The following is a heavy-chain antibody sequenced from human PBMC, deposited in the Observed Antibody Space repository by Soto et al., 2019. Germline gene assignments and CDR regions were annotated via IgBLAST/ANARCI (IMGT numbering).Heavy chain of an antibody. CDR1: GGSFSGYY. CDR2: INHSGST. V-gene: IGHV4-34*01. Sequence: SETLSLTCAVYGGSFSGYYWSWIRQPPGKGLERIGEINHSGSTNYNPSLKSRVTISVDTSKNQFSLKLSSVTAADTAVYYCARGRFVDYIVVVVAARFPPNYFDYRGQGTLGTVSS. D-gene: IGHD2-15*01. CDR3: ARGRFVDYIVVVVAARFPPNYFDY. J-gene: IGHJ4*02.